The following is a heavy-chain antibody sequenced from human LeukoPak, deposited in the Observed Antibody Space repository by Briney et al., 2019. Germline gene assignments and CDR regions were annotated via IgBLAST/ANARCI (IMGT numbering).Heavy chain of an antibody. J-gene: IGHJ6*03. Sequence: SETLSLTXTVSGGSISSYYWSWIRQPAGKGLEWIGRIYTSGSTNYNPSLKSRVTMSVDTSKNQFSLKLSSVTAADTAVYYCARAIGSMVRGPYYYYYYYMDVWGKGTTVTVSS. CDR2: IYTSGST. CDR3: ARAIGSMVRGPYYYYYYYMDV. CDR1: GGSISSYY. V-gene: IGHV4-4*07. D-gene: IGHD3-10*01.